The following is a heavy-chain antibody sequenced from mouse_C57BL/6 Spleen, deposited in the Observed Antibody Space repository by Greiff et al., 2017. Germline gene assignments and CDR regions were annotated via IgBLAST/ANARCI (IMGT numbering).Heavy chain of an antibody. Sequence: QVQLKESGAELVKPGASVKLSCKASGYTFTEYTIHWVKQRSGQGLEWIGWFYPGSGSIKYNVKFKDKATLTADKSSSTVYMELSRLTSEDSAVYFGARHEQFITTAKGYFDVWGTGTTVTVSS. D-gene: IGHD1-1*01. CDR2: FYPGSGSI. V-gene: IGHV1-62-2*01. CDR3: ARHEQFITTAKGYFDV. CDR1: GYTFTEYT. J-gene: IGHJ1*03.